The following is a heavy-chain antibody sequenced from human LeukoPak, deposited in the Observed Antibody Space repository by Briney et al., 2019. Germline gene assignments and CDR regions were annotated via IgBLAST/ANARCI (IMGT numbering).Heavy chain of an antibody. Sequence: SETLSLTCTVSGGSISSGDCYWSWIRQPPGKGLEWIGYIYYSGSTYYNPSLKSRVTISVDTSKNQFSLKLSSVTAADTAVYYCARVDGDSLFDYWGQGTLVTVSS. D-gene: IGHD2-21*02. J-gene: IGHJ4*02. CDR3: ARVDGDSLFDY. CDR2: IYYSGST. CDR1: GGSISSGDCY. V-gene: IGHV4-30-4*01.